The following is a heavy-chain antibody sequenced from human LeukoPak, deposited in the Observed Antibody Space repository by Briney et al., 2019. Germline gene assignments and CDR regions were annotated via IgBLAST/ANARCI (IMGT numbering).Heavy chain of an antibody. Sequence: SETLSLTCTVSGGSISSYYWSWIRQPPGKGLEWIGYIYYSGGTNYNPSLKSRVTISVDTSKNQFSLKLSSVTAADTAVYYCARLFDDYGDQRGLDYWGQGILVTVSS. CDR3: ARLFDDYGDQRGLDY. CDR2: IYYSGGT. D-gene: IGHD4-17*01. J-gene: IGHJ4*02. V-gene: IGHV4-59*01. CDR1: GGSISSYY.